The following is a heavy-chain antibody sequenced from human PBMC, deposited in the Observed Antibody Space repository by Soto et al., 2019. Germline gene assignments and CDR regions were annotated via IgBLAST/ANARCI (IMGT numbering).Heavy chain of an antibody. V-gene: IGHV1-18*01. J-gene: IGHJ3*01. CDR3: GSDGSGGIIDS. CDR1: GYTFTGYG. Sequence: QVQLVQSGAEVKKTGASVKVSCKTSGYTFTGYGINWVRQAPGHGLEWMGWISGFNGNTKYGQNIQDRVIMTTDTSTSTAYMELRSLRSDDTSVYFCGSDGSGGIIDSWGQGTMLIVSS. CDR2: ISGFNGNT. D-gene: IGHD2-15*01.